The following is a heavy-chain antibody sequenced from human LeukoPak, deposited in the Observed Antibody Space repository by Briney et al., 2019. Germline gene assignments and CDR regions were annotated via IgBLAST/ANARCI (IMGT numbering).Heavy chain of an antibody. CDR2: IYLSGST. CDR1: GYSISSGYY. J-gene: IGHJ3*02. Sequence: PSETLSLTCAVSGYSISSGYYWGWIRQPPGKGLEWIGSIYLSGSTYYNPSLKSRVTISVDTSKNQFSLKLSSVTAADTAVYYCARHEVGATPDAFDIWGQGTMVTVSS. CDR3: ARHEVGATPDAFDI. D-gene: IGHD1-26*01. V-gene: IGHV4-38-2*01.